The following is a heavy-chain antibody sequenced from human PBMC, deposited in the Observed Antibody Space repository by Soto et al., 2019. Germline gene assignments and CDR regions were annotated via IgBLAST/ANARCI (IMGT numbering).Heavy chain of an antibody. D-gene: IGHD6-19*01. CDR3: ARESSNFDY. CDR1: GYTFIGYY. CDR2: INPNSGGT. Sequence: ASVKVSCKASGYTFIGYYMHWVRQAPGQGLEWMGWINPNSGGTNYAQKFQGWVTMTRDTSISTAYMELSRLRSDDTAVYHCARESSNFDYWGQGTLVTVSS. J-gene: IGHJ4*02. V-gene: IGHV1-2*04.